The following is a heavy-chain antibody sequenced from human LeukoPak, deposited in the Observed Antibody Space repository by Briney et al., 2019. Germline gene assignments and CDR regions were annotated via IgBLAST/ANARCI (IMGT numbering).Heavy chain of an antibody. CDR1: GFRFSDYS. J-gene: IGHJ4*02. D-gene: IGHD5-24*01. Sequence: GGSLRLSCAASGFRFSDYSMNWVRQAPGKGLECISYIGIDSGNTNYADSVKGRFTISGDKAKNSLYLQMNSLRVEDTAVYYCARDYKYAFDNWGQGTLVTVSS. CDR3: ARDYKYAFDN. V-gene: IGHV3-48*01. CDR2: IGIDSGNT.